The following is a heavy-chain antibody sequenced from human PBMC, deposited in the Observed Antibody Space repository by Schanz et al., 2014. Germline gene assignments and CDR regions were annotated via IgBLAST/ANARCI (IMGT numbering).Heavy chain of an antibody. D-gene: IGHD3-16*01. CDR1: GATFNSYA. CDR2: IIPPLRQT. CDR3: ATIGVNDYWRFGLDL. V-gene: IGHV1-69*04. J-gene: IGHJ6*02. Sequence: QVRLVQSGAEVKKPGSSVKVSCKSSGATFNSYAFGWVRQAPGQGFEWVGSIIPPLRQTRYAQKFEERVIITADTSTTTVYMDLASLTSDDTAVYYCATIGVNDYWRFGLDLWGQGTTVTVSS.